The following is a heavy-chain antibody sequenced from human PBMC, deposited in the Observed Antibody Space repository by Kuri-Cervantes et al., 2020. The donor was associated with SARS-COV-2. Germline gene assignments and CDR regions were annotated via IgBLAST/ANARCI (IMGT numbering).Heavy chain of an antibody. CDR3: ARVSTFFSGWGPSRAKRLDDY. CDR1: GYTFTSYD. Sequence: ASVKVSCKASGYTFTSYDINWVRQATGQGLEWMGWMNPNSGNTGYAQKFQGRGTMTRNTSISTAYMELSSLRSEDTAVYYCARVSTFFSGWGPSRAKRLDDYWGQGTLVTVSS. D-gene: IGHD6-19*01. V-gene: IGHV1-8*01. J-gene: IGHJ4*02. CDR2: MNPNSGNT.